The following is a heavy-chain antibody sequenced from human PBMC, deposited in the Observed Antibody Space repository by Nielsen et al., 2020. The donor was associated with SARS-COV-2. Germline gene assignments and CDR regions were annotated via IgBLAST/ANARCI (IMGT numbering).Heavy chain of an antibody. D-gene: IGHD6-13*01. CDR3: ARRDSHSTTWYFDS. Sequence: GESLKISCAASGFIFDDYAMSWVRQAPGKGLEWVSGISWNGGSTRYADSVKGRFTISRDNTKNSLFLQMNSLRAEDAAVYYCARRDSHSTTWYFDSWGQGTLVTVSS. CDR1: GFIFDDYA. J-gene: IGHJ4*02. CDR2: ISWNGGST. V-gene: IGHV3-20*04.